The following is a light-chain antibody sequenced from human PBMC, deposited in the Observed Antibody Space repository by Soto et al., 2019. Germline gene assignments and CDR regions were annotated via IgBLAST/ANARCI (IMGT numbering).Light chain of an antibody. Sequence: DIQMTQSPSSLSASVADRVTITCRASQTISTYLNWYQQNPGKAPKLLIYPASNLQNGVPSRFSGSGSGTDFTLTISSLQPEDFATYYCQKSSSIPYTFGQGTKLEI. CDR3: QKSSSIPYT. CDR2: PAS. J-gene: IGKJ2*01. V-gene: IGKV1-39*01. CDR1: QTISTY.